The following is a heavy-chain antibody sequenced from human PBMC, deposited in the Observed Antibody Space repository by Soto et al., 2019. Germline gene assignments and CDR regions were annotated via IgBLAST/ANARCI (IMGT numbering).Heavy chain of an antibody. V-gene: IGHV3-30-3*01. CDR2: ISYDGSNK. CDR3: ARDLSAMAAGGMDV. Sequence: PGGSLRLSCAASGFTFSSYAMHWVRQAPGKGLEWVAVISYDGSNKYYADSVKGRFTISRDNSKNTLYLQMNSLRAEDTAVYYCARDLSAMAAGGMDVWGQGTTVTVSS. CDR1: GFTFSSYA. J-gene: IGHJ6*02. D-gene: IGHD5-18*01.